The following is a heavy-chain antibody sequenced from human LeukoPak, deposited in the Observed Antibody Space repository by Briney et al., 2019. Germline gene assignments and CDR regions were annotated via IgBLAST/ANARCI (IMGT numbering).Heavy chain of an antibody. J-gene: IGHJ6*02. CDR2: ISGSGGST. CDR1: GFTFSSYA. CDR3: AKDQLTTEYYYGMDV. Sequence: QSGRSLRLSCAASGFTFSSYAMSWVRQAPGKGLEWVSAISGSGGSTYYADSAKGRFTISRDNSKNTLYLQMNSLRAEDTAVYYCAKDQLTTEYYYGMDVWGQGTTVTVSS. V-gene: IGHV3-23*01. D-gene: IGHD3-3*01.